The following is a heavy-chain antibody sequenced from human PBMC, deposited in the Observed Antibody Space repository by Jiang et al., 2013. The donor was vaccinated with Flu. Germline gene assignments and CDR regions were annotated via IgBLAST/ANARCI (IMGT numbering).Heavy chain of an antibody. J-gene: IGHJ4*02. Sequence: EVKQPGASVKVSCKAPGYTFTNNYIHWVRQAPGQGLEWMGIIIPSSDRSTYAQELQGRVSMTRDTSTSTVFMELSSLKSEDTAVYYCARRSCSGTSCYYDSWGQGTLVTVSS. CDR2: IIPSSDRS. D-gene: IGHD2-2*01. V-gene: IGHV1-46*04. CDR1: GYTFTNNY. CDR3: ARRSCSGTSCYYDS.